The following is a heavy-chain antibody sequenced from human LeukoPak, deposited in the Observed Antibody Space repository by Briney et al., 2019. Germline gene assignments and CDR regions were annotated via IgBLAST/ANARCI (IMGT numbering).Heavy chain of an antibody. CDR3: ARPQGPPQHDYGDRRGRNWFDP. J-gene: IGHJ5*02. V-gene: IGHV4-39*01. Sequence: SETLSLTCTVSGGSISSSSYYWGWIRQPPGKGLEWIGSIYYSGSTYYNPSLKGRVTISVDTSKNQFSLKLSSVTAADTAVYYCARPQGPPQHDYGDRRGRNWFDPWGQGTLVTVSS. CDR1: GGSISSSSYY. CDR2: IYYSGST. D-gene: IGHD4-17*01.